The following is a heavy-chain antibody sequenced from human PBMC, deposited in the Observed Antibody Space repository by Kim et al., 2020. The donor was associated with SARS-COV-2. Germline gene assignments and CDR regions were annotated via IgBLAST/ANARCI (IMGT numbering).Heavy chain of an antibody. CDR1: GGSIKSYY. J-gene: IGHJ6*02. Sequence: SETLSLTCTVSGGSIKSYYWSWIRQPVGKGLEWIGRLAPSGATNYSPSLKSRITMSVDTSKNQFSLRLNSVIAADTAVYYCARDRAEAARDVMDVWGQGTAVTVPS. CDR2: LAPSGAT. V-gene: IGHV4-4*07. CDR3: ARDRAEAARDVMDV. D-gene: IGHD6-13*01.